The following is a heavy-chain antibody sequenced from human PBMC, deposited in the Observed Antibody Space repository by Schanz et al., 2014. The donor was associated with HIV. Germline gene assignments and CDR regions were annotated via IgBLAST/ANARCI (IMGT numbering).Heavy chain of an antibody. CDR1: GFTVSSRH. CDR2: IHSGGST. CDR3: AAFLLF. J-gene: IGHJ4*02. Sequence: EVQLVESGGGLIQPGGSLRLSGAASGFTVSSRHRSWPRQAPGKGLEWVSIIHSGGSTYYADSVKGRFTISRDSSKNTLFLQMNSLRAEDTAVYYCAAFLLFWGQGTLVTVSS. V-gene: IGHV3-53*01.